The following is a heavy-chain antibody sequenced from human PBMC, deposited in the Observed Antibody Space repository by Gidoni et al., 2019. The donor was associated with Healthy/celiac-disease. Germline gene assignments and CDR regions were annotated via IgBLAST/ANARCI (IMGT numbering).Heavy chain of an antibody. CDR2: ISGSGCST. J-gene: IGHJ2*01. CDR3: AKDRWELLFEYFDL. D-gene: IGHD1-26*01. V-gene: IGHV3-23*04. Sequence: EVQLVESGGGLVQPGGSLRLSCAASGFTFSSYAMRGVRQAPGKGMECVAAISGSGCSTYYADSVKGRFTISRDNSKNTLYLQMNSLRAEDTAVYYCAKDRWELLFEYFDLWGRGTLVTVSS. CDR1: GFTFSSYA.